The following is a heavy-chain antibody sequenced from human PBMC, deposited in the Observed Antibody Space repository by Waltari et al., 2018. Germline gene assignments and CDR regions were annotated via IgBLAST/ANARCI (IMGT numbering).Heavy chain of an antibody. CDR2: IEYSGST. Sequence: QLQLQESGPGLVKPSETLSLTCTVSGGPISSSSYYWGWIRQHPGKGLEWIGSIEYSGSTYYNPALKSRVTISGDTSKNQFSLKLSSVTAADTAVYYCASWAWGSDGIAGAYDAFDIWGQGTMVTVSS. CDR1: GGPISSSSYY. V-gene: IGHV4-39*07. CDR3: ASWAWGSDGIAGAYDAFDI. D-gene: IGHD6-19*01. J-gene: IGHJ3*02.